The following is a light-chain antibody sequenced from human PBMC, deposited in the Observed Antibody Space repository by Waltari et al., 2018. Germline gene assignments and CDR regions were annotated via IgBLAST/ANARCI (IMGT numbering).Light chain of an antibody. Sequence: IQLTQSPSSLSASVGDRVTITCRASQGISSYLAWYQQKPVKAPKLLIYAASTLQSGVPSRFSGSGSGTDFTLTISSLQPEDFATYYCQQLNSYPITFGGGTKVEIK. CDR1: QGISSY. CDR3: QQLNSYPIT. V-gene: IGKV1-9*01. J-gene: IGKJ4*01. CDR2: AAS.